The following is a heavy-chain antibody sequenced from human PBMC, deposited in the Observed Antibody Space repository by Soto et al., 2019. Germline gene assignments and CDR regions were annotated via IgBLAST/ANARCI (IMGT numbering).Heavy chain of an antibody. V-gene: IGHV1-18*01. CDR3: TRGAGQGSGSYD. D-gene: IGHD3-10*01. CDR2: VSTYNGNT. CDR1: GYIFTSFG. J-gene: IGHJ4*02. Sequence: QVQLVQSGAEVKKPGASVKVSCKASGYIFTSFGITWVRQAPGQGLEWMGWVSTYNGNTKYAQRLQGRVTMSTDTSTRTGYMEVRSLRSDDTAVYYCTRGAGQGSGSYDWGQGTLVTVSS.